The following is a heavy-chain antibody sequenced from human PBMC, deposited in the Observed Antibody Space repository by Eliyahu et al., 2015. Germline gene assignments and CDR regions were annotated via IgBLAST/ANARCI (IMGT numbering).Heavy chain of an antibody. CDR2: IYSGGSA. V-gene: IGHV3-66*01. Sequence: EVQLVESGGGLVQPGGSLRLSCAAAGFIVSSNYMSWGPPAPGEGVGGGSVIYSGGSAYYTDSVKGRFTISRDNSKNTLYLQMNSLRAEDTAVYYCARIYGDLYYFDYWGQGTLVTVSS. CDR1: GFIVSSNY. J-gene: IGHJ4*02. D-gene: IGHD4-17*01. CDR3: ARIYGDLYYFDY.